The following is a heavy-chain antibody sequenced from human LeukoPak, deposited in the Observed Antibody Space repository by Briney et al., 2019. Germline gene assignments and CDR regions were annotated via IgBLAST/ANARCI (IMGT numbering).Heavy chain of an antibody. CDR3: ARRDGSDFDY. CDR1: GYSFTSYW. D-gene: IGHD1-26*01. CDR2: IYPGDSDT. J-gene: IGHJ4*02. V-gene: IGHV5-51*01. Sequence: GESLKISCKGSGYSFTSYWIGWVRQTPGKGLGWMGIIYPGDSDTTYSPSFQGQVTISADKSISTAYLQWSSLKASDTAIYYCARRDGSDFDYWGQGTLVTVSS.